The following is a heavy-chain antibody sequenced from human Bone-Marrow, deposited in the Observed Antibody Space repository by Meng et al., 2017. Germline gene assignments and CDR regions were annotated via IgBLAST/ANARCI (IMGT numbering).Heavy chain of an antibody. Sequence: ASVKVSCKASGGTFSSYAISWVRQAPGKGLEWMGGFDPEDGETIYAQKFQGRVTMTEDTSTDTAYMELSSLRSEDTAVYYCATRYGDHDFDYWGQGTLVTVSS. D-gene: IGHD4-17*01. CDR3: ATRYGDHDFDY. CDR1: GGTFSSYA. J-gene: IGHJ4*02. V-gene: IGHV1-24*01. CDR2: FDPEDGET.